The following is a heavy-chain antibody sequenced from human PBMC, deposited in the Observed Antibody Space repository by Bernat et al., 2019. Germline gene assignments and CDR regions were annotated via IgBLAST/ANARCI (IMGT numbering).Heavy chain of an antibody. V-gene: IGHV3-30-3*01. D-gene: IGHD4-17*01. J-gene: IGHJ4*02. CDR3: AKDPYGDYPNFFDY. Sequence: QVQLVESGGGVVQPGRSLRLSCAASGFTFSSYAMHWVRQAPGKGLEWVAVISYDGSNKYYADSVKGRFTISRDNSKNTLYLQMNSLRAEDTAVYYCAKDPYGDYPNFFDYWGQGTLVTVSS. CDR1: GFTFSSYA. CDR2: ISYDGSNK.